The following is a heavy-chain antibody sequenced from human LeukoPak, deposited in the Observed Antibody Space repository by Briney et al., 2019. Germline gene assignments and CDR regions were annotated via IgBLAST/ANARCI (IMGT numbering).Heavy chain of an antibody. D-gene: IGHD5-12*01. V-gene: IGHV3-49*04. CDR2: IRSKAYGGTT. J-gene: IGHJ5*02. CDR1: GFTFGDYA. Sequence: GGSLRLSCTASGFTFGDYAMSWVRQAPGKGLEWVGFIRSKAYGGTTEYAASVKGRFTISRDDSKSIAYLQMNSLKTEDTAVYYCTRHRGGYSGSDLQSWGQGTLLTVSS. CDR3: TRHRGGYSGSDLQS.